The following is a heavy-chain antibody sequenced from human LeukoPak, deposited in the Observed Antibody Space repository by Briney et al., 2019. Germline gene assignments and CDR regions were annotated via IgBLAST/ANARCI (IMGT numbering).Heavy chain of an antibody. V-gene: IGHV4-59*08. CDR2: IYYSGST. D-gene: IGHD6-13*01. J-gene: IGHJ5*02. CDR1: GGSISSYY. Sequence: ASETLSLTCTVSGGSISSYYWSWIRQPPGKGLEWIGYIYYSGSTNYNPSLKSRVTISVDTSKNQFSLKLSSVTAADTAVYYCASTFIAAATPPLFDPWGQGTLVTVSS. CDR3: ASTFIAAATPPLFDP.